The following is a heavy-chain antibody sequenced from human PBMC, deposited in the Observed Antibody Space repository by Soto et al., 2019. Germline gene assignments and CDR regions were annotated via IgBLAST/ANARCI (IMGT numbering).Heavy chain of an antibody. CDR3: ARRGIAADYYYYYGMDV. J-gene: IGHJ6*02. Sequence: PGESLKISCKGSGYSFTSYWISWVRQMPANGLEWMGRIDPSDSYTNYSPSFQGHVTISADKSISTAYLQWSSPKASDTAMYYCARRGIAADYYYYYGMDVWGQGTTVTVSS. CDR2: IDPSDSYT. CDR1: GYSFTSYW. V-gene: IGHV5-10-1*01. D-gene: IGHD6-13*01.